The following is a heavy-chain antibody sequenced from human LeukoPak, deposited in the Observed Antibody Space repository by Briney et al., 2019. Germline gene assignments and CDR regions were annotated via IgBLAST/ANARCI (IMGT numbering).Heavy chain of an antibody. V-gene: IGHV1-8*02. CDR2: TRLNSGKY. CDR1: GYTFTNFE. Sequence: AAVKVSCKPSGYTFTNFEINRVRHVAGQGLGWMGWTRLNSGKYVNVQKFEGRVTITHNITTSTAFKEMTGMRYDDAAVYFCAGGDCGGGGCYTAEYLQHWGQGTLVTVSS. J-gene: IGHJ1*01. D-gene: IGHD2-15*01. CDR3: AGGDCGGGGCYTAEYLQH.